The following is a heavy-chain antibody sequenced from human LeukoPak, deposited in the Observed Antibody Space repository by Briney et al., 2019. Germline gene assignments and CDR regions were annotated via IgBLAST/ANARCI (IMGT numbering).Heavy chain of an antibody. CDR1: GFTLDDYA. CDR3: AKGTMIVVAVGDYYDY. D-gene: IGHD3-22*01. V-gene: IGHV3-9*03. CDR2: ISWNSVNI. Sequence: GRSLRLSCAASGFTLDDYAMHWVRQAPGKGLEWVSGISWNSVNIGYADSVKGRFTISRDNAKNSLYLQMNSLRAEDMALYYCAKGTMIVVAVGDYYDYWGQGTLVTVSS. J-gene: IGHJ4*02.